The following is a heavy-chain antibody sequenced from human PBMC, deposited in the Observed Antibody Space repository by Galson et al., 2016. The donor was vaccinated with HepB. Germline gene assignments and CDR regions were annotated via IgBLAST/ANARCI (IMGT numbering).Heavy chain of an antibody. CDR1: GFALSSFN. CDR2: ISSSRNTI. V-gene: IGHV3-48*01. J-gene: IGHJ5*01. CDR3: AQEVGWLRFAFGS. Sequence: SLRLSCAASGFALSSFNMNWVRQTPGKGLEWISYISSSRNTIDYADSVKGRFTISRDDAKNSLYLQMNNLSAGDTAIYHCAQEVGWLRFAFGSWGQGTLVTVSS. D-gene: IGHD5-12*01.